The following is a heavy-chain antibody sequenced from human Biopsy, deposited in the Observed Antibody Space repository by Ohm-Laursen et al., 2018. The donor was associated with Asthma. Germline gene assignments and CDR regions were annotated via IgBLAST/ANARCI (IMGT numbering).Heavy chain of an antibody. CDR3: AKGGTYTTDRYAY. Sequence: SLRLSRSGCGFTFSSYAMSWVRQAPGKGLGRVSSISSSGASTYYADSVKGRFTISRDNSKNTLYLQMSSLRADDTAVYYCAKGGTYTTDRYAYWGQGSLVTVSS. CDR1: GFTFSSYA. CDR2: ISSSGAST. V-gene: IGHV3-23*01. D-gene: IGHD1-26*01. J-gene: IGHJ4*02.